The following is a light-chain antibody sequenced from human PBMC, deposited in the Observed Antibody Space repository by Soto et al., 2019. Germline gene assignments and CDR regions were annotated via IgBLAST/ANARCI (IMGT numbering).Light chain of an antibody. V-gene: IGLV2-14*01. Sequence: QSALTQPASVSGSPGQSITISCTGTSSDVGGYNSVSWYQQHPGKAPQLMIYEVSNRPSGVSNRFSGSKSGNTASLTISGLQAEDEADYYCSSYSSSSTLFGGGTKLTVL. CDR3: SSYSSSSTL. CDR2: EVS. J-gene: IGLJ2*01. CDR1: SSDVGGYNS.